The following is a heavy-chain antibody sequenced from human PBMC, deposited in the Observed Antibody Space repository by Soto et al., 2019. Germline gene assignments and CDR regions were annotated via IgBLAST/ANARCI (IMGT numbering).Heavy chain of an antibody. J-gene: IGHJ4*02. CDR2: IYPGDSDT. V-gene: IGHV5-51*01. Sequence: PGESLKISCKGSGYSFTSYWIGWVRQMPGKGLEWMGIIYPGDSDTRYSPSFQGQVTISADKSISTAYLQWSSLKASDTAMYYCARTGLYGGVGEPYPDYWGQGTLVTVSS. CDR1: GYSFTSYW. D-gene: IGHD3-10*01. CDR3: ARTGLYGGVGEPYPDY.